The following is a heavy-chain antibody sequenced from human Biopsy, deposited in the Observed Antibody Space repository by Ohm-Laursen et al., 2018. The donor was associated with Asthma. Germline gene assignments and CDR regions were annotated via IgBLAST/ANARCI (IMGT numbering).Heavy chain of an antibody. V-gene: IGHV4-59*01. J-gene: IGHJ4*02. Sequence: TLSLTCAISGGSFTHYFWMWIRQPPGKGLEWIGYIYYSGSTNYNPSLKSRVTISVDTSKNQFSLKLSSVTAADTAVYYCARVTRITIFGVGGIQDYWGQGTLVTVSS. D-gene: IGHD3-3*01. CDR2: IYYSGST. CDR1: GGSFTHYF. CDR3: ARVTRITIFGVGGIQDY.